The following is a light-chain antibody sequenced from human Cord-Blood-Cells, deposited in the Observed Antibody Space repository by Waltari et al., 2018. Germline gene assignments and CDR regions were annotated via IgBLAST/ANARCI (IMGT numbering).Light chain of an antibody. V-gene: IGLV2-14*01. Sequence: QSALTQPASVSGSPGQSITISCTATSSDVGGYNYVSWYQQHPGKAPKLMSYDVSNRRSGVSNRFSGSKSGNTASLTISGLQAEDEADYYCSSYTSSSTYVFGTGTKVTVL. J-gene: IGLJ1*01. CDR3: SSYTSSSTYV. CDR1: SSDVGGYNY. CDR2: DVS.